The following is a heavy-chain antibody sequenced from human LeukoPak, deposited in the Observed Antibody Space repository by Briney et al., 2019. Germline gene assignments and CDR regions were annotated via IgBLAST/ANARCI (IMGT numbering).Heavy chain of an antibody. J-gene: IGHJ3*02. CDR3: ERDRIAAAVPDAFDI. CDR1: GGTFSSYA. V-gene: IGHV1-69*13. Sequence: SVKVSCKASGGTFSSYAISWVRQAPGQGLGWMGGIIPIFGTANYAQTFQGRVTITADESTSTAYMDLSRLRSEDTAVYYCERDRIAAAVPDAFDIWGQGTMVTVSS. D-gene: IGHD6-13*01. CDR2: IIPIFGTA.